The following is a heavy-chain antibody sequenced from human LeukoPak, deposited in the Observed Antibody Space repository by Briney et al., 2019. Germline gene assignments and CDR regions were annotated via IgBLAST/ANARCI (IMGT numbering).Heavy chain of an antibody. V-gene: IGHV3-11*01. CDR2: ISSSGSTI. Sequence: GGSLRLSCAASEFTFSDYYMSWIRQAPGKGLEWVSYISSSGSTIYYADSVKGRFTISRDNAKNSLYLQMNSLRAEDTAVYYCARDRGTDLLWFGELLPTHNWFDPWGQGTLVTVSS. J-gene: IGHJ5*02. D-gene: IGHD3-10*01. CDR3: ARDRGTDLLWFGELLPTHNWFDP. CDR1: EFTFSDYY.